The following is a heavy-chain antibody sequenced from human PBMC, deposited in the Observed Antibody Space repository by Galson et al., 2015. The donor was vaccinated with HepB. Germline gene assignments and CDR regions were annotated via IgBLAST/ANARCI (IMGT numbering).Heavy chain of an antibody. D-gene: IGHD3-10*01. CDR2: ISSSSSTI. CDR1: GFTFSSYS. J-gene: IGHJ3*02. CDR3: AGEDGSGIPPLSSKDI. Sequence: LRLSCAASGFTFSSYSMNWVRQAPGKGLEWVSYISSSSSTIYYADSVKGRFTISRDNAKNSLYLQMNSLRAEDTAVYYCAGEDGSGIPPLSSKDIWGQGTMVTVSS. V-gene: IGHV3-48*01.